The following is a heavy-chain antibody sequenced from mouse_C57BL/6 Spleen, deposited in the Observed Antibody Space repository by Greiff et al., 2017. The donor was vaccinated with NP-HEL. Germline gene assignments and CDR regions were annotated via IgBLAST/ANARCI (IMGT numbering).Heavy chain of an antibody. D-gene: IGHD2-4*01. Sequence: QVQLQQPGAELVMPGASVKLSCKASGYTFTSYWMHWVKQRPGQGLEWIGEIDPSDSYTNYNQKFKGKSTLTVDKSSSTAYMQLSSLTSEDSAVYYCARRGDDYDGGYFDVWGTGTTVTVSS. CDR2: IDPSDSYT. V-gene: IGHV1-69*01. CDR3: ARRGDDYDGGYFDV. CDR1: GYTFTSYW. J-gene: IGHJ1*03.